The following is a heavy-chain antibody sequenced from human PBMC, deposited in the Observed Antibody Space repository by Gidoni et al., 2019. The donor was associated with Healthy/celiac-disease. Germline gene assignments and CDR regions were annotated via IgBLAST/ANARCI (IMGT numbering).Heavy chain of an antibody. Sequence: HVQLQESGPVLVKPSQTMSLTCTVSGGSISSGRHYWSWIRPPARQGLEWLGRIYTSGRTNYNPSLKSRVTISVDTSKNQFSLKLSSVTAADTAVYYCARAGLSLPPYYDILTGYSTYYYYGMDVWGQGTTVTVSS. V-gene: IGHV4-61*02. CDR3: ARAGLSLPPYYDILTGYSTYYYYGMDV. J-gene: IGHJ6*02. D-gene: IGHD3-9*01. CDR1: GGSISSGRHY. CDR2: IYTSGRT.